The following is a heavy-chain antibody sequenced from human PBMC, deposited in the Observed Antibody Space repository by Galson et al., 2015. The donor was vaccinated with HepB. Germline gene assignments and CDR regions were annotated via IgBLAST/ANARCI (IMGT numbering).Heavy chain of an antibody. D-gene: IGHD2-2*01. CDR1: GYTFTSYY. V-gene: IGHV1-2*02. CDR2: INPNSGGT. J-gene: IGHJ3*02. CDR3: ARDPGYCSSTSCLDAFDI. Sequence: SVTVSCKASGYTFTSYYMHWVRQAPGQGLEWMGIINPNSGGTNYAQKFQGRVTMTRDTSISTAYMELSRLRSDDTAVYYCARDPGYCSSTSCLDAFDIWGQGTMVTVSS.